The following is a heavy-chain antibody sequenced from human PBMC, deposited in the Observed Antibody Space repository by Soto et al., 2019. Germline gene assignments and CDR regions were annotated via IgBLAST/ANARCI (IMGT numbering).Heavy chain of an antibody. CDR1: GFIISAYS. J-gene: IGHJ5*02. Sequence: EVQLVESGGGLVKPGGSLRLSCAASGFIISAYSMNWVRQAPGKGLEWVASISETSDYTFYADSVKGRFTISRENAKNTLYLQMSSLRAEDTGVYYCARHRGSDSSPPAWGQGALVTVSS. V-gene: IGHV3-21*03. CDR2: ISETSDYT. CDR3: ARHRGSDSSPPA. D-gene: IGHD2-21*02.